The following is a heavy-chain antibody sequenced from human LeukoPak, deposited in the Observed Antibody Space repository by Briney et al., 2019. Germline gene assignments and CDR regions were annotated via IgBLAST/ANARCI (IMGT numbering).Heavy chain of an antibody. CDR1: GFTFSSYG. Sequence: GGSLRLSCAASGFTFSSYGMSWVRQAPGKGLEWVSAISGSGGSTYYADSVKGRFTISRDNSKNTLYLQMNSLRAEDTAVYYCAKEYYYGSGSDDYYYYYMDVWGKGTTVTISS. CDR3: AKEYYYGSGSDDYYYYYMDV. V-gene: IGHV3-23*01. CDR2: ISGSGGST. J-gene: IGHJ6*03. D-gene: IGHD3-10*01.